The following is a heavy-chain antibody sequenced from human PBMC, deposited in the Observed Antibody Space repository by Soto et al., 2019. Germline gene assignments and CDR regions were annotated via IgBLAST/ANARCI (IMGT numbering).Heavy chain of an antibody. V-gene: IGHV4-30-2*01. CDR1: GGSISSGGYS. CDR3: ARLYCGGDCYGTLFDY. Sequence: LSLTCAVSGGSISSGGYSWSWIRQPPGKGLEWIGYIYHSGSTYYNPSLKSRVTISVDRSKNQFSLKLSSVTAADTAVYYCARLYCGGDCYGTLFDYWGQGTLVTVSS. CDR2: IYHSGST. J-gene: IGHJ4*02. D-gene: IGHD2-21*02.